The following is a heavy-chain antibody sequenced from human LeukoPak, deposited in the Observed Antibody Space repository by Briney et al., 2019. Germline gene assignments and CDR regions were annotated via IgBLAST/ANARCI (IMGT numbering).Heavy chain of an antibody. D-gene: IGHD5-18*01. CDR3: ARDHNYAFDN. CDR1: GFPFIGYS. J-gene: IGHJ4*02. Sequence: GGSLRLSCTASGFPFIGYSMNWVRQAPGKGLEWISYIGISSGTTKYADSVKGRFTISADNAKNPLYLQMNSLRVEDTAVYYCARDHNYAFDNWGQGTLVSVSS. V-gene: IGHV3-48*04. CDR2: IGISSGTT.